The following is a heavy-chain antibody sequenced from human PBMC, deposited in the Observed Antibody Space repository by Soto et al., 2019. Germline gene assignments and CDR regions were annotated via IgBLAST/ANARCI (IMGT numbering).Heavy chain of an antibody. CDR1: GFTFSSYA. CDR2: ISGSGGST. D-gene: IGHD6-13*01. CDR3: AKGWVSSWSYDY. V-gene: IGHV3-23*01. Sequence: EVQVLESGGGLVQPGGSLRLSCAASGFTFSSYAMSWVRQAPGKGLEWVSAISGSGGSTYYADSVKGRFTISRDNSKNTLYLQMNSLRAEDTAVYYCAKGWVSSWSYDYWGQGTLVTVSS. J-gene: IGHJ4*02.